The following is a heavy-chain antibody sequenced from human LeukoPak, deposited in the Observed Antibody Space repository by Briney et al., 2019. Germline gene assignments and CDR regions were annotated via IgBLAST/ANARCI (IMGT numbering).Heavy chain of an antibody. CDR3: ARKGYSSGFDY. CDR1: GGSFSGYY. D-gene: IGHD6-19*01. J-gene: IGHJ4*02. V-gene: IGHV4-34*01. CDR2: INHSGST. Sequence: SETLSLTCAVYGGSFSGYYWSWIRQPPGKGLEWIGEINHSGSTNYNPSLKSRVTILVDTSKNQFSLKLSSVTAADTAVYYCARKGYSSGFDYWGQGTLVTVSS.